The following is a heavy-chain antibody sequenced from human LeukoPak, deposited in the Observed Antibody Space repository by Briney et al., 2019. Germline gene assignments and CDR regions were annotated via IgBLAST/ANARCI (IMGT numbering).Heavy chain of an antibody. V-gene: IGHV4-59*12. CDR3: ARDAHYYDPFPAYFDF. D-gene: IGHD3-22*01. CDR1: GGSISSYY. CDR2: IYYSGST. Sequence: SETLSLTCTVSGGSISSYYWSWVRQPPGKGLEWIGYIYYSGSTNYNPSLKSRVTISVDTSKNQFSLKLSSVTAADTAVYFCARDAHYYDPFPAYFDFWGQGTLVTVSS. J-gene: IGHJ4*02.